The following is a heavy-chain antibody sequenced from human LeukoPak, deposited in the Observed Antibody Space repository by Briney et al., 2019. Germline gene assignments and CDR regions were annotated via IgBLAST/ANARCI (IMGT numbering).Heavy chain of an antibody. J-gene: IGHJ6*02. CDR2: ISGSGGST. V-gene: IGHV3-23*01. CDR1: GFTFSSYA. D-gene: IGHD4-17*01. Sequence: GGSLRLSCAASGFTFSSYAMSWVRQAPGKGLEWVSAISGSGGSTYYADSVKGRFTISRDNSKNTLYPQMNSLRAEDTAVYYCAKDQGEYGDYGMDVWGQGTTVTVSS. CDR3: AKDQGEYGDYGMDV.